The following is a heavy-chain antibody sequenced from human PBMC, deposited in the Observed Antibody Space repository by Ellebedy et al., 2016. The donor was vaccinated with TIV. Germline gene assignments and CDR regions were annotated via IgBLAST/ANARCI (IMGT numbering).Heavy chain of an antibody. V-gene: IGHV1-18*01. Sequence: ASVTVSCKASGFTFTNYGITWVRQAPGHGLEWMGWISGYNGNTNYAQNLQGRVTMTTDTSTSTAYMELRSLRYDDTAVYYCARDYGLPKGFGELSPRDYGLDVWGQGTTVSVSS. CDR2: ISGYNGNT. CDR3: ARDYGLPKGFGELSPRDYGLDV. CDR1: GFTFTNYG. J-gene: IGHJ6*02. D-gene: IGHD3-10*01.